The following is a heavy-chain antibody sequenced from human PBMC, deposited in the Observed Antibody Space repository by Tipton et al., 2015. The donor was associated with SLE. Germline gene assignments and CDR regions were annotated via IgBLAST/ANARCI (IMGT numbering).Heavy chain of an antibody. CDR2: ISYDGSNK. V-gene: IGHV3-30*04. J-gene: IGHJ4*02. D-gene: IGHD5-12*01. CDR3: AIPGDSGYD. CDR1: GFTFSSYA. Sequence: SLRLSCAASGFTFSSYAMHWVRQAPGKGLEWVAVISYDGSNKYYADSVKGRFTISRDNAKNSLYLQMNSLRAEDTAVYYCAIPGDSGYDWGQGTLVTVSS.